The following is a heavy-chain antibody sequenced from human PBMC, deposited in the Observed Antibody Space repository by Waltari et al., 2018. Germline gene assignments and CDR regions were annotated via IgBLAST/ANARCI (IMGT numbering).Heavy chain of an antibody. CDR1: GGSISSYY. V-gene: IGHV4-4*07. CDR2: IYTSGST. Sequence: QVQLQESGPGLVKPSETLSLPCTCSGGSISSYYWSWNRQPAGKGLEWIGRIYTSGSTNYNPSRKSRVTMSVDTSKNQFSLKLSSVTAADTAVYYCASGIRYSTDWSAFDIWGQGTMVTVSS. CDR3: ASGIRYSTDWSAFDI. J-gene: IGHJ3*02. D-gene: IGHD3-9*01.